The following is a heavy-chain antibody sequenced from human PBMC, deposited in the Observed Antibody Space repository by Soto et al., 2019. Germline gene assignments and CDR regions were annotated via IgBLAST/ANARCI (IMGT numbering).Heavy chain of an antibody. Sequence: GXSVKVSCTASGGSFISYAISWWRQAPGQGLEWMGGIIPIFGTANYAQKFQGRVTITADESTSTAYMELSSLRSEDTAVYYCARGREVGYSSSWPLDYWGQGTLVTVPQ. V-gene: IGHV1-69*13. D-gene: IGHD6-13*01. J-gene: IGHJ4*02. CDR2: IIPIFGTA. CDR1: GGSFISYA. CDR3: ARGREVGYSSSWPLDY.